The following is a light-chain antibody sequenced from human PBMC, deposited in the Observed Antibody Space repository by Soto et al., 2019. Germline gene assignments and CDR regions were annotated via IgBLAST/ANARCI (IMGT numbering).Light chain of an antibody. CDR2: KVS. J-gene: IGKJ1*01. Sequence: VMTQSPDSLAVSLGERATINCKSSQSVLSNSNNKNSIAWFQQRPGQSPRRLIYKVSNRDSGVPDRFSGSGSGTDFTLKISRVEAEDVGVYYCMQGTNWRKFGQGTKVDIK. CDR3: MQGTNWRK. V-gene: IGKV2-30*01. CDR1: QSVLSNSNNKNS.